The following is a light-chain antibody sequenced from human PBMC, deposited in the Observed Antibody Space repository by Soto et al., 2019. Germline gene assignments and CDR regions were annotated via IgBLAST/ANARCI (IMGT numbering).Light chain of an antibody. V-gene: IGLV2-11*01. Sequence: QSALTQPRSVSGSPGQSVTISCTGTSSDVGGYEYVSWYLQHPGKAPKFMIYDVTKRPSGVPDRFSGSKSGNTASLTISGLQAEDEADYYCCSYAGSYSWVFGGGTQLTVL. CDR1: SSDVGGYEY. J-gene: IGLJ3*02. CDR3: CSYAGSYSWV. CDR2: DVT.